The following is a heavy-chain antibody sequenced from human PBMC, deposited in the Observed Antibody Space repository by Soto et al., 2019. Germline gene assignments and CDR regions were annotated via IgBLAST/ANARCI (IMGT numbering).Heavy chain of an antibody. V-gene: IGHV4-30-4*01. CDR3: ASDTGLADYFDF. J-gene: IGHJ4*02. D-gene: IGHD3-9*01. CDR2: IYYSGST. Sequence: PSESLSLTCTVSGGSISSGDYYWSWIRQPPGKGLEWIGYIYYSGSTYYNPSLKRRATISVDTTKNQFSQKLSPVTAADTAVYYCASDTGLADYFDFWGQGTVVTVYS. CDR1: GGSISSGDYY.